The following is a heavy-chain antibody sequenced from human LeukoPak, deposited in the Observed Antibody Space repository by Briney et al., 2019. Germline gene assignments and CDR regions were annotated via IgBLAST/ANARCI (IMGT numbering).Heavy chain of an antibody. CDR1: GFTLSNAW. CDR3: TTGSRLQTVAY. CDR2: IKSKTDGGTT. Sequence: GGSLRLSCAASGFTLSNAWMSRVRQAPGKGLEWVGRIKSKTDGGTTDYAAPVKGRFTISRDDSKNTLYLQMNSLKTEDTAVYYCTTGSRLQTVAYWGQGTLVTVSS. J-gene: IGHJ4*02. D-gene: IGHD4-11*01. V-gene: IGHV3-15*01.